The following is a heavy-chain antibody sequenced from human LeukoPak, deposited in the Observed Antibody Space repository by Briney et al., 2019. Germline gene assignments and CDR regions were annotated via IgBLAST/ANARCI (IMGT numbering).Heavy chain of an antibody. D-gene: IGHD3-10*01. V-gene: IGHV4-34*01. J-gene: IGHJ6*02. CDR2: INHSGGT. CDR1: GGSFSGYY. CDR3: ARGPYYYGSGSYYKSSARDYYYYYGMDV. Sequence: SETLSLTCAVYGGSFSGYYRSWIRQPPGKGLEWIGEINHSGGTNYNPSLKSRVTISVDTSKNQFSLKLSSVTAADTAVYYCARGPYYYGSGSYYKSSARDYYYYYGMDVWGQGTTVTVSS.